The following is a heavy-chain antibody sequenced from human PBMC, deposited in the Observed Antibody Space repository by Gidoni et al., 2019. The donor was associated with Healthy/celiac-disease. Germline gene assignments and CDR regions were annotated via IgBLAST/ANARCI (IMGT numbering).Heavy chain of an antibody. CDR1: GGSISSSSYY. CDR2: IYYSGST. V-gene: IGHV4-39*01. J-gene: IGHJ4*02. D-gene: IGHD2-21*01. CDR3: ARLPGREHMADVEDY. Sequence: QLQLQESGPGLVKPSETLSLTCTVSGGSISSSSYYWGWIRQPPGKGLEWIGSIYYSGSTYYNPSLKSRVTISVDTSKNQFSLKLSSVTAADTAVYYCARLPGREHMADVEDYWGQGTLVTVSS.